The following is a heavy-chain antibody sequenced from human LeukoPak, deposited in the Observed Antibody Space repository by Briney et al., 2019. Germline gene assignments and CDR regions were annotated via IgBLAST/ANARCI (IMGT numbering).Heavy chain of an antibody. Sequence: SETLSLTCTVSVDSMLSYYWTWIRQPPGGGLEWIGYIYDTGLTNYNPSLKSRVTISLDRSNRQFSLKLSSVTAADTAVYYCAREDYYGSGSYLHWFDPWGQGTLVTVSS. D-gene: IGHD3-10*01. J-gene: IGHJ5*02. V-gene: IGHV4-59*12. CDR3: AREDYYGSGSYLHWFDP. CDR1: VDSMLSYY. CDR2: IYDTGLT.